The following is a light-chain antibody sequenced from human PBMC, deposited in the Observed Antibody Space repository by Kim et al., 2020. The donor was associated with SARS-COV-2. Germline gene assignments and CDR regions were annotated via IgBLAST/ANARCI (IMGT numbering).Light chain of an antibody. CDR2: DDT. CDR1: KLRDRY. J-gene: IGLJ1*01. CDR3: QARDSSTFYV. Sequence: SYELTQPPSVSVSPGQTASITCSGDKLRDRYTSWYQQKPGQSPVLVIYDDTKRPSGIPERFSGSNSGNTATLTISGTQAMDEADYYCQARDSSTFYVFGTGTKVTVL. V-gene: IGLV3-1*01.